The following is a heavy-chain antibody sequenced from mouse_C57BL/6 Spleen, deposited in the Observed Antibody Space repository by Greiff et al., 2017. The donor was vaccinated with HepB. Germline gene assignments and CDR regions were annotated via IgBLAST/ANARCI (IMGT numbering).Heavy chain of an antibody. Sequence: EVKLLESGGGLVKPGGSLKLSCAASGFTFSSYAMSWVRQTPEKSLEWVATISDGGSYTYYPDNVKGRFTFSRDNAKNNLYLQMSNLKSEDTAMYYCARGGVYDGCYVDYWGKGTTLTVSS. CDR3: ARGGVYDGCYVDY. CDR2: ISDGGSYT. CDR1: GFTFSSYA. V-gene: IGHV5-4*03. D-gene: IGHD2-3*01. J-gene: IGHJ2*01.